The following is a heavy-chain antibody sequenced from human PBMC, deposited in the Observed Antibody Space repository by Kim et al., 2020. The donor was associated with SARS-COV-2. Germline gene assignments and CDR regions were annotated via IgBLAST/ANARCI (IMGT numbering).Heavy chain of an antibody. V-gene: IGHV4-34*01. Sequence: SETLSLTCAVYGGSFSGYYWSWIRQPPGKGLEWIGEINHSGSTNYNPSLKSRVTISVDTSKNQFSLKLSSVTAADTAVYYCARAPGAAAETNWFDPWGQGTLVTVSS. CDR2: INHSGST. CDR3: ARAPGAAAETNWFDP. CDR1: GGSFSGYY. D-gene: IGHD6-13*01. J-gene: IGHJ5*02.